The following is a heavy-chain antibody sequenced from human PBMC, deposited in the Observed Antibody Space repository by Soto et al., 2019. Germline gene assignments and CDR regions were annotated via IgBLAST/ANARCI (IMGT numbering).Heavy chain of an antibody. Sequence: EVQLVESGGGLVQPGGSLRLSCAGSALTASKNYMSWVRQPPGKGLEWVSVIYSGGTTYYADSVKDRFSISSDNSKSTLYRQMDNLRAGDTAVYYCARGGSGSDWDYYGMDVWGRGTTVTVSS. CDR3: ARGGSGSDWDYYGMDV. CDR1: ALTASKNY. D-gene: IGHD3-10*01. V-gene: IGHV3-66*01. J-gene: IGHJ6*02. CDR2: IYSGGTT.